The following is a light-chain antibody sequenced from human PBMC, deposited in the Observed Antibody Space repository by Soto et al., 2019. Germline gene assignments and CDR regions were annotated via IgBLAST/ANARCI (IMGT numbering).Light chain of an antibody. CDR2: DVS. Sequence: QSALTKPASVSGSPGQSITISCTGTSSDVGGYNYVSWYQQHPGKAPKLMIYDVSNRPSGVSNRFSGSKSGNTASLTISGLQAEDEADYYCSSYTSSSTVFGTGTKLNVL. J-gene: IGLJ1*01. CDR3: SSYTSSSTV. CDR1: SSDVGGYNY. V-gene: IGLV2-14*01.